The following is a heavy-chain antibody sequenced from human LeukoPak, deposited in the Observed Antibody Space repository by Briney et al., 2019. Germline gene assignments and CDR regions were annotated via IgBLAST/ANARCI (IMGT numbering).Heavy chain of an antibody. J-gene: IGHJ1*01. CDR3: ASGPIYDSSGCAEYFQH. CDR1: GYTFTSYG. CDR2: ISAYNGNT. Sequence: EASVKVSCKASGYTFTSYGISWVRQAPGQGLEWMGWISAYNGNTNYAQKLQGRVTMTTDTSTSTAYMELRSLRSDDTAVYYCASGPIYDSSGCAEYFQHWGQGTLVTVSS. V-gene: IGHV1-18*01. D-gene: IGHD3-22*01.